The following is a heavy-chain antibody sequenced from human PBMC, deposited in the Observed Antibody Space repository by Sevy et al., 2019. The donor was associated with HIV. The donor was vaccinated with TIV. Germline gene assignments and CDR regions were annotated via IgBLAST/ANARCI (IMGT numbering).Heavy chain of an antibody. CDR3: ARDQKGQYSAYDGAGYYGMDV. CDR2: ISSSSNYI. Sequence: GSLRLSCAASGFTFSTYSMNWVRQGPGKGLEWVSPISSSSNYIYYAGSVKGRLTISRDNAKNSVYLQMNSLRAEDAAVYYCARDQKGQYSAYDGAGYYGMDVWGQGTTVTVSS. J-gene: IGHJ6*02. CDR1: GFTFSTYS. D-gene: IGHD5-12*01. V-gene: IGHV3-21*01.